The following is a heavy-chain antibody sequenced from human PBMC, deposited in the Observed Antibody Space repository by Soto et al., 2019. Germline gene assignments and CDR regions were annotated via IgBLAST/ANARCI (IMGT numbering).Heavy chain of an antibody. CDR2: INPNSGGT. D-gene: IGHD3-22*01. J-gene: IGHJ6*02. CDR1: GYTFTGYY. Sequence: GASVKVSCKASGYTFTGYYMHWVRQAPGQGLEWMGWINPNSGGTNYAQKFQGWVTMTRDTSISTAYMELSRLRSDDTAVYYCARCRYYYDSSGYTANYGMDVWGQGTTVTV. V-gene: IGHV1-2*04. CDR3: ARCRYYYDSSGYTANYGMDV.